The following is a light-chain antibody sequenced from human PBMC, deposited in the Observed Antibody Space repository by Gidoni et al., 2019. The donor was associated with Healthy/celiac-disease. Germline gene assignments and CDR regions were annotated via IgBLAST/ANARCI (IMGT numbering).Light chain of an antibody. CDR1: QSVSSTY. V-gene: IGKV3-20*01. CDR3: QHYGGSPT. J-gene: IGKJ4*01. CDR2: GAS. Sequence: ELVLTQSPGTLSLSLGERATLSCRASQSVSSTYLAWYQQKPGQAPRLLIYGASSRATGIPDRFSGSGSGTDFTLTISRLEPEDFAVYHCQHYGGSPTFXGXTKVEIK.